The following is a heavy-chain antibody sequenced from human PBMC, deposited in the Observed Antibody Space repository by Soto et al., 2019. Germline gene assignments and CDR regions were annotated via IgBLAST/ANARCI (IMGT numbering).Heavy chain of an antibody. Sequence: GASVKVSCKASGYTFTSYYMHWVRQAPGQGLEWMGIINPSGGSTSYAQKFQGRVTMTRDTSTSTVYMELSSMRSEDTAVYYCAREVKGFLEWLRSNDYYGMDVWGQGTTVTVSS. CDR1: GYTFTSYY. V-gene: IGHV1-46*01. D-gene: IGHD3-3*01. J-gene: IGHJ6*02. CDR3: AREVKGFLEWLRSNDYYGMDV. CDR2: INPSGGST.